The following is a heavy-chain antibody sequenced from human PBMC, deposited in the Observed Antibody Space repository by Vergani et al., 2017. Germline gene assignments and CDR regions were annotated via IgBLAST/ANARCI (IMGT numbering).Heavy chain of an antibody. CDR3: ARDRPHYYDSSGNH. J-gene: IGHJ5*02. Sequence: EVQLVESGGGLVKPGGSLRLSCAASGFTFSSYSMNWVRQAPGKGLEWVSSISSSGSTIYYADSVKGRFTISRDNAKNSLYLQMNSLRAEDTAVYYCARDRPHYYDSSGNHWGQGTLVTVSS. V-gene: IGHV3-21*04. CDR1: GFTFSSYS. CDR2: ISSSGSTI. D-gene: IGHD3-22*01.